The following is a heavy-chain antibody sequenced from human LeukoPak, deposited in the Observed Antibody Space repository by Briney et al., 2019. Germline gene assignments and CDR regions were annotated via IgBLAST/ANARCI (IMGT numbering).Heavy chain of an antibody. D-gene: IGHD6-25*01. CDR1: GFTFSRYW. J-gene: IGHJ3*02. V-gene: IGHV3-7*01. Sequence: PGGSLRLSCAASGFTFSRYWMSWVRQAPGKGLEWVANIRQDGSEKHYLDSVKGRITISRDNAKNSLYLQMNSLRVEDTALYFCARWGSEFPDDAFDIWGQGTMVTVSS. CDR2: IRQDGSEK. CDR3: ARWGSEFPDDAFDI.